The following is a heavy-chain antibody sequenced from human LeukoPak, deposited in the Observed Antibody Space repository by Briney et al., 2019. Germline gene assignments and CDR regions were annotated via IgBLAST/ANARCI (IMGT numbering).Heavy chain of an antibody. Sequence: PSETLSLTCTVSGGPISGCYWSWIRQPPGKGLEWIGYIYYSRTTNYNPSLKSRVTILVDTSKNQFSLKLSSVTAADTAVYYCARGPHTGVNYYDSSGYYYWGQGTLVTVSS. J-gene: IGHJ4*02. V-gene: IGHV4-59*12. CDR1: GGPISGCY. D-gene: IGHD3-22*01. CDR2: IYYSRTT. CDR3: ARGPHTGVNYYDSSGYYY.